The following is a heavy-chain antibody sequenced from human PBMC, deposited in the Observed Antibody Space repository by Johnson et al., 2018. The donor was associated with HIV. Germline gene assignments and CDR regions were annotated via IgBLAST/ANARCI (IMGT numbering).Heavy chain of an antibody. CDR3: VKSVLQGLEWISACDI. D-gene: IGHD3-3*01. CDR1: GFTFSSYA. Sequence: VQLVESGGGLVQPGGSLRLSCAASGFTFSSYAMRWVRQAPGKGLEWVSAICDGGASKYYADSVKGRFTISRDNSKNTLYLQMNSLRAEDTAVYYCVKSVLQGLEWISACDIWCEGTMFTF. CDR2: ICDGGASK. V-gene: IGHV3-23*04. J-gene: IGHJ3*02.